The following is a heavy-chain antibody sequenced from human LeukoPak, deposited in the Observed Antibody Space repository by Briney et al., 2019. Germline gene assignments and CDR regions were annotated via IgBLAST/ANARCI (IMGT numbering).Heavy chain of an antibody. CDR3: ARGRGYRDYDRPLDY. CDR2: ISESGGST. J-gene: IGHJ4*02. V-gene: IGHV3-23*01. Sequence: PGGSLRLSCAASGFTFSTYAMSWVRQAPGKGLDWVSEISESGGSTYYADSVKGRFTISRDNSKNTLYLQMSSLRAEDTAIYYCARGRGYRDYDRPLDYWGQGTLVTVSS. CDR1: GFTFSTYA. D-gene: IGHD5-12*01.